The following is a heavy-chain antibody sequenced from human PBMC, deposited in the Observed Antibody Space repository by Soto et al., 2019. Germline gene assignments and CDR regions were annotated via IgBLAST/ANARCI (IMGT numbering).Heavy chain of an antibody. J-gene: IGHJ4*02. Sequence: QEQLVESGGGVVQPGRSLRLSCAASGFIFSSYGMHWVRQAPGKGLEWVAVIWYDGSNKYYADSVKGRFTISRDNSKNTLYLQMNSLRAEDTTVYYCARDRYSSGWYDLDYWGQGTLVTLSS. CDR1: GFIFSSYG. D-gene: IGHD6-19*01. V-gene: IGHV3-33*01. CDR3: ARDRYSSGWYDLDY. CDR2: IWYDGSNK.